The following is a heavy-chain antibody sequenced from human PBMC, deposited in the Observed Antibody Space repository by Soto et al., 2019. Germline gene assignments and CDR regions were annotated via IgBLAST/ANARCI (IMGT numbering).Heavy chain of an antibody. CDR2: IYYSGST. V-gene: IGHV4-31*03. J-gene: IGHJ5*02. Sequence: SETLSLTCTVSGGSISSGGYYWSWIRQHPGKGLEWIGYIYYSGSTYYNPSLKSRVTISVDTSKNQFSLKLSSVTAADTAVYFCARVRLSPNLFDPWGQGTLVTVSS. CDR1: GGSISSGGYY. CDR3: ARVRLSPNLFDP. D-gene: IGHD3-16*01.